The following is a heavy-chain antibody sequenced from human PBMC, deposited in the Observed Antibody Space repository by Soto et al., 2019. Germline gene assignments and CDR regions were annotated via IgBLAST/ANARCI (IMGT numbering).Heavy chain of an antibody. CDR3: VRDYHCSGGSCSDAFDI. Sequence: ASVKVSCRASGYIFTSYGISWVRQAPGQGLEWMGWISAHNDNARYAQKLQGRVTMTTDTSTRTVYTELTSLRSDDTAVYYCVRDYHCSGGSCSDAFDIWGQGTMVTVSS. D-gene: IGHD2-15*01. J-gene: IGHJ3*02. V-gene: IGHV1-18*01. CDR1: GYIFTSYG. CDR2: ISAHNDNA.